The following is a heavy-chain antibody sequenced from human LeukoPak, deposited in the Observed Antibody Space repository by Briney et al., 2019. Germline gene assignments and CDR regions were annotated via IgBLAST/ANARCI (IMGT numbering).Heavy chain of an antibody. CDR1: GGTFSSYA. CDR2: IIPIFGAA. J-gene: IGHJ5*02. D-gene: IGHD4-11*01. V-gene: IGHV1-69*13. CDR3: ARRIADYSSYNWFDP. Sequence: SVKVSCKASGGTFSSYAISWVRQAPGQGLEWMGGIIPIFGAANYAQKFQGRVTITADESTSTAYMELSSLRSEDTAVYYCARRIADYSSYNWFDPWGQGTLVTVSS.